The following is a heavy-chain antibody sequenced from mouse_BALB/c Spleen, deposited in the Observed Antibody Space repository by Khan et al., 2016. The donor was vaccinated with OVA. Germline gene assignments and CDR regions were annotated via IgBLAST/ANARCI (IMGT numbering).Heavy chain of an antibody. V-gene: IGHV1-4*01. CDR3: SSEGPYPGNYGAWFAY. CDR1: GYTFTSYT. CDR2: INPTNIYT. J-gene: IGHJ3*01. Sequence: QVQLQQSGAELARPGASVKMSCKAPGYTFTSYTIHWVKQRPGQGLEWIGYINPTNIYTNYNQKFRDKATLTADKSSRTAYMQLSSLTSEDSAVYYCSSEGPYPGNYGAWFAYWGQGTLVTVSA. D-gene: IGHD2-10*01.